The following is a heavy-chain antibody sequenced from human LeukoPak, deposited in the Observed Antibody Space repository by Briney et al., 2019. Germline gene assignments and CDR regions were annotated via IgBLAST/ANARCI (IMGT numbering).Heavy chain of an antibody. D-gene: IGHD5-24*01. V-gene: IGHV3-33*01. CDR2: IWYDGSNK. J-gene: IGHJ4*02. CDR1: GFTFSSYG. CDR3: ARGGRDGYNNAY. Sequence: AGGSLRLSCAASGFTFSSYGMHWVRQAPGKGLEWVAVIWYDGSNKYYADSVKGRFTISRDNSKNTLYLQMNSLRAEDTAVYYCARGGRDGYNNAYWGQGTLVTVSS.